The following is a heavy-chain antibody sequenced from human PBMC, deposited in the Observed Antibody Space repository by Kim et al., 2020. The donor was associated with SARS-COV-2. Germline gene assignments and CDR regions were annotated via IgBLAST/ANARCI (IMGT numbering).Heavy chain of an antibody. Sequence: SETLSLTCAVYGGSFTSYYWTWIRQTPEGGLEWIGEIDHTGNTNYNPSLKNRVTISTDASKSQFSLKVASLTAADTAVYYCARGPLDFGVAPGVDFWGQGIPVTVSS. CDR2: IDHTGNT. CDR1: GGSFTSYY. V-gene: IGHV4-34*01. J-gene: IGHJ4*02. D-gene: IGHD3-3*01. CDR3: ARGPLDFGVAPGVDF.